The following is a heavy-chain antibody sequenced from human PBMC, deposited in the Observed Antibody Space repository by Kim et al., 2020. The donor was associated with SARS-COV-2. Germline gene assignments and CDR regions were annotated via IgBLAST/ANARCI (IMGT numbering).Heavy chain of an antibody. CDR1: GFTFSSYA. Sequence: GGSLRLSCAASGFTFSSYAMHWVRQAPGKGLEWVAVISYDGSNKYYADSVKGRFTISRDNSKNTLYLQMNSLRAEDTAVYYCARDARMDSSGYYYGLPDAFDIWGQGTMVTVSS. D-gene: IGHD3-22*01. CDR3: ARDARMDSSGYYYGLPDAFDI. CDR2: ISYDGSNK. V-gene: IGHV3-30-3*01. J-gene: IGHJ3*02.